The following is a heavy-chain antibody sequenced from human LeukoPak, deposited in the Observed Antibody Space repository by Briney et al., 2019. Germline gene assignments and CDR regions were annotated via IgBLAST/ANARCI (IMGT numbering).Heavy chain of an antibody. V-gene: IGHV1-2*02. Sequence: ASVEVSCKASGYTFTGYYMHWVRQAPGQGLEWMGWINPNSGGTNYAQKFQGRVTMTRDTSISTAYMELSRLRSDDTAVYYCARDRVTGTDFDYWGQGTLVTVSS. CDR1: GYTFTGYY. CDR2: INPNSGGT. CDR3: ARDRVTGTDFDY. D-gene: IGHD1-20*01. J-gene: IGHJ4*02.